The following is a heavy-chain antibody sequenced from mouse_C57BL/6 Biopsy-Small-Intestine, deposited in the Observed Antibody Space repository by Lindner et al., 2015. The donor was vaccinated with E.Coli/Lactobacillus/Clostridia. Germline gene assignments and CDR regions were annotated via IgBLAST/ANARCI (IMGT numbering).Heavy chain of an antibody. Sequence: VQLQESGPELMKPGASVKLSCKATGYTFTGYWIDWVKQRPGHGLEWIGEILPGSDDTNFNEKFKGKASFTAVTSSNTAYMQLSSLTSEDTAVYYCANSNSAWFAYWGQGTLVTVSA. CDR3: ANSNSAWFAY. CDR1: GYTFTGYW. V-gene: IGHV1-9*01. D-gene: IGHD2-5*01. CDR2: ILPGSDDT. J-gene: IGHJ3*01.